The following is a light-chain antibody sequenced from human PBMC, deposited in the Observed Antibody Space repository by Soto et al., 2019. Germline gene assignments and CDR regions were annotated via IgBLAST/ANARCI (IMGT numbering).Light chain of an antibody. J-gene: IGLJ1*01. Sequence: QSVLTQPPSVSGAPGQRVTISCNGSTSNIGAGYDVHWYQQLPGTAPRLLMYANTNRPSGVPDRFSGSKSGTSTSLAITGLQAEDEADYYCQSYDSSLTGFVFGTGTKLTVL. CDR1: TSNIGAGYD. V-gene: IGLV1-40*01. CDR2: ANT. CDR3: QSYDSSLTGFV.